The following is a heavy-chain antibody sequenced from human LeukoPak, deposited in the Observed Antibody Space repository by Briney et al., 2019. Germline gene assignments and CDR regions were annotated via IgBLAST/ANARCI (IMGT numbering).Heavy chain of an antibody. Sequence: GGSLRLSCAASGLTFSSYSMNWVRQAPGKGLEWVSYISSSSSTIYYADSVKGRFTISRDNAKNSLYLQMNSLRAEDTAVYYCARDESTYYYDSSGYTYYFDYWGQGTLVTVSS. J-gene: IGHJ4*02. CDR1: GLTFSSYS. CDR2: ISSSSSTI. D-gene: IGHD3-22*01. CDR3: ARDESTYYYDSSGYTYYFDY. V-gene: IGHV3-48*01.